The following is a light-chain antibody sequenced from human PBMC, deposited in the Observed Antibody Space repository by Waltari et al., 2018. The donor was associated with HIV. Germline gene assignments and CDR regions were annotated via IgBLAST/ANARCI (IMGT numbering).Light chain of an antibody. CDR1: ISNIALHS. CDR2: SNN. V-gene: IGLV1-44*01. J-gene: IGLJ3*02. CDR3: AAWDDSLSWV. Sequence: QSVLTLPPSASGTPVHAVSNSCSDHISNIALHSVTWYRQPPGTAPKLIIYSNNQRPSGVPDRFSGSKSGTSASLAISGLQSEDEADYYCAAWDDSLSWVFGRGTKLTVL.